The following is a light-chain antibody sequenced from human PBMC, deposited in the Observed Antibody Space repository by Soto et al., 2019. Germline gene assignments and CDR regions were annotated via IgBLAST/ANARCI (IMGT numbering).Light chain of an antibody. Sequence: EVVLTQSPATLSLSPGERATLSCRASQSVSIYLAWYQQKPGQAPRLLIYDASNRATGVPARFSGSGSGTDFTLTISSREPEDFAVYYCQQRFGWPPITFGQGTRLEI. J-gene: IGKJ5*01. CDR1: QSVSIY. V-gene: IGKV3-11*01. CDR3: QQRFGWPPIT. CDR2: DAS.